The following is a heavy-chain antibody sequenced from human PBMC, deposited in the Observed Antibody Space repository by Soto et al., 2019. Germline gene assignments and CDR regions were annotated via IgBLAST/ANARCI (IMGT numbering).Heavy chain of an antibody. Sequence: QVQLVQSGAEVKKPGSSVKVSCKASGGTFSSYAISWVRQVPGQGLEWMGGIIPIFGTANYAQKFQGRVTITADESTSTAYMELSSLRSEDTAVYYCARGDYYDSSGYYYPVAFDIWGQGTMVTVSS. CDR3: ARGDYYDSSGYYYPVAFDI. V-gene: IGHV1-69*01. CDR1: GGTFSSYA. J-gene: IGHJ3*02. CDR2: IIPIFGTA. D-gene: IGHD3-22*01.